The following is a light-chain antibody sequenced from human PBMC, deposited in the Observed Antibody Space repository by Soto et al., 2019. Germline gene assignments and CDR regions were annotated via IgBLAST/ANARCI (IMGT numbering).Light chain of an antibody. Sequence: QSALTQPASVSGSPGQSITFSCTGASSDVGNYHLVSWYQQHPGKAPKVIIYEGNKRPSGVSDRFSGSKSGDTASLTISGLRGDDEADYFRCSYAGSRAPVFGGGTKLTVL. V-gene: IGLV2-23*01. CDR2: EGN. CDR3: CSYAGSRAPV. CDR1: SSDVGNYHL. J-gene: IGLJ3*02.